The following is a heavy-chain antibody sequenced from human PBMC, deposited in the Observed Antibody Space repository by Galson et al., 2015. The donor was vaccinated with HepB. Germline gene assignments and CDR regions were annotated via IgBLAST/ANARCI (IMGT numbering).Heavy chain of an antibody. Sequence: CAISGDSVSTNGVAWNRIRQSPSRGLEWLGRTYYRSKWYNDYAVSVKSRITINPDTSKNQFSLQINSMTPEDTAVYYCARGRNSAFDIWGQGTLVTVSS. J-gene: IGHJ3*02. CDR1: GDSVSTNGVA. D-gene: IGHD1-7*01. CDR2: TYYRSKWYN. V-gene: IGHV6-1*01. CDR3: ARGRNSAFDI.